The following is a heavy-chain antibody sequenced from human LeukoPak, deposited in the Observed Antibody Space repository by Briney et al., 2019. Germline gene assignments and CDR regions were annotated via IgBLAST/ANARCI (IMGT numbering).Heavy chain of an antibody. CDR3: GGSVDTTMVDY. V-gene: IGHV4-59*01. Sequence: SETPSLACTVSGGSISSYYRIWIRQPPGKGLEWIGYIYYSGSNKYNPSFKSRVTISVDTSKNQFSLRLSSVTAADTAVFYCGGSVDTTMVDYWGQGTLVTVSS. J-gene: IGHJ4*02. CDR1: GGSISSYY. CDR2: IYYSGSN. D-gene: IGHD5-18*01.